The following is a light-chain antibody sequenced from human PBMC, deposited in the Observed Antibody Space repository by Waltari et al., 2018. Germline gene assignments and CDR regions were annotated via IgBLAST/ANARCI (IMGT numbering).Light chain of an antibody. Sequence: DIVMTQSPDSLAVSLGERATINCKSSQSFLYSSNNKNYLAWYQQKPGQPPKLLVYWASTRESGVPDRFSGSGSGTDFTLTISSLQAEDVAVYYCQQYYRTPQTFGQGTKVEIK. CDR3: QQYYRTPQT. CDR2: WAS. CDR1: QSFLYSSNNKNY. V-gene: IGKV4-1*01. J-gene: IGKJ1*01.